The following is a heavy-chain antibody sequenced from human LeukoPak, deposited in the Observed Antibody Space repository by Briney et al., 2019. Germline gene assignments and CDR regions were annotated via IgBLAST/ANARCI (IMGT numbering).Heavy chain of an antibody. V-gene: IGHV3-30*02. J-gene: IGHJ3*02. D-gene: IGHD1-26*01. CDR2: LRYDGSNE. Sequence: PGGPLSFSGQPFEFTFTSYALSWVGQPPGRGLEGVAFLRYDGSNEYYIDSVKGRFTLSRDNSKNTLYLQMNSLRAEDTAVYYCAKDSAVSGSYPDASDIWGQGTMVTVSS. CDR1: EFTFTSYA. CDR3: AKDSAVSGSYPDASDI.